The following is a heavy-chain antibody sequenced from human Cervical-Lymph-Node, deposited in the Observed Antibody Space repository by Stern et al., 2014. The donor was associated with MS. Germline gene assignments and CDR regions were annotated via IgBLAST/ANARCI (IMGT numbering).Heavy chain of an antibody. CDR3: ASERYSYYDDQRPPGGFDP. J-gene: IGHJ5*02. V-gene: IGHV1-58*02. Sequence: QLVQSGPEVKKPGSSVKVSCKASGITFSHSAIQWLRQARGQRPEWIGWVVVINGAVHYAQRFQGRVSMIRDMFPGTVYQELGSLRSEDTAIYYCASERYSYYDDQRPPGGFDPWGQGTLVTVSS. CDR2: VVVINGAV. CDR1: GITFSHSA. D-gene: IGHD3-3*01.